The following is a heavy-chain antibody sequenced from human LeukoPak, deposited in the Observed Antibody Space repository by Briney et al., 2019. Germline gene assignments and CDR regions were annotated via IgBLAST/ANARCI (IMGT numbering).Heavy chain of an antibody. CDR2: INHSGST. J-gene: IGHJ4*02. Sequence: SETLSLTCAVYDGSLSGYYWNWFRQPPGKRLEWIGEINHSGSTNYNPSLKSRVTISSDTSKNHFSLMLRSVTAADTAVYYCARENANYDSSIGGFDYWGQGTLVTVSS. CDR1: DGSLSGYY. V-gene: IGHV4-34*01. CDR3: ARENANYDSSIGGFDY. D-gene: IGHD3-22*01.